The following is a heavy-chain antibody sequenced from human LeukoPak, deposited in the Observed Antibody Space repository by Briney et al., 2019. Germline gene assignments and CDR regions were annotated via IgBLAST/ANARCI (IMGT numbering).Heavy chain of an antibody. CDR3: ARQGYCTNGVCYSV. J-gene: IGHJ4*02. D-gene: IGHD2-8*01. CDR1: GGTFSSYA. V-gene: IGHV1-69*13. CDR2: IIPIFGTA. Sequence: ASVKVSCKASGGTFSSYAISWVRQAPGRGLEWMGGIIPIFGTANYAQKFQGRVTITADESTSTAYMELSSLRSEDTAVYYCARQGYCTNGVCYSVWGQGTLVTVSS.